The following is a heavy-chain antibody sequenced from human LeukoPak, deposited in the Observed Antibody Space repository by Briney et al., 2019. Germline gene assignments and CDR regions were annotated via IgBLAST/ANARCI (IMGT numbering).Heavy chain of an antibody. CDR1: GYSISSGYY. CDR2: IYHSGNT. CDR3: ARGRVYGVVVPAAP. D-gene: IGHD2-2*01. J-gene: IGHJ5*02. Sequence: SETLSLTCTVSGYSISSGYYWGWVRQPPGKGLEWIGSIYHSGNTYYNTSLKSRVTISLDMSKNQVSLKLNSVTAADTAVYYCARGRVYGVVVPAAPWGQGTLVTVSS. V-gene: IGHV4-38-2*02.